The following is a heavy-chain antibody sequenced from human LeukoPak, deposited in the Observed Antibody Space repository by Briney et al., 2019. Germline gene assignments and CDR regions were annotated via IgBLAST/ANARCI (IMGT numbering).Heavy chain of an antibody. J-gene: IGHJ6*02. CDR2: IYHSGST. CDR3: ARGPVSPKDYYYYYGMDV. D-gene: IGHD2-8*01. CDR1: GGSISSGGYY. V-gene: IGHV4-30-2*01. Sequence: SETLSLTCAVSGGSISSGGYYWSWNRQPPGKGLEWIGYIYHSGSTYYNPSLKSRVTISVDRSKHQFSLKLSSVTAADTAVYYCARGPVSPKDYYYYYGMDVWGQGTTVTVSS.